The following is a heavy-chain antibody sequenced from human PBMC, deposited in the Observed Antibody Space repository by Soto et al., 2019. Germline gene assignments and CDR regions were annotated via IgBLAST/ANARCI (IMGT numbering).Heavy chain of an antibody. CDR2: ISSGGSAI. D-gene: IGHD4-4*01. J-gene: IGHJ4*02. CDR1: GFTFSDYY. V-gene: IGHV3-11*01. CDR3: AREPRDDYMISGGFDY. Sequence: QVQLVESGGGLVKPGGSLRLSCVASGFTFSDYYMSWFRQAPGKGLEWVSYISSGGSAIYSADSMKGRFTISRDNAKNSLYLQVNSLRAEDTAVYYCAREPRDDYMISGGFDYWGQGTLVTVSS.